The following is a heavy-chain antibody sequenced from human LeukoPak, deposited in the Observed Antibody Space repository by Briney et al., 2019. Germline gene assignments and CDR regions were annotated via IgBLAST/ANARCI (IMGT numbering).Heavy chain of an antibody. Sequence: GGSLRLSCAASGFTFSSYGMSWVRKAPGKGLEWVSAISGSGGSTYYADSVKGRFTISRDNSKNTLYLQMNSLRAEDTAVYYCAKEGPFAYYDILTGPAVDYWGQGTLVTVSS. CDR2: ISGSGGST. CDR1: GFTFSSYG. V-gene: IGHV3-23*01. J-gene: IGHJ4*02. D-gene: IGHD3-9*01. CDR3: AKEGPFAYYDILTGPAVDY.